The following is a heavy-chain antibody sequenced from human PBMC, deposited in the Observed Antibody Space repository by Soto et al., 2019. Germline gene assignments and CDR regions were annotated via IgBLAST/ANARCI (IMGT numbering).Heavy chain of an antibody. Sequence: EVQLVESGGGLVQPGESTRLSCAVSGFSFSDHHMDWVRQAPGRGLEWVGRIRNKANSDTTEYAASVKGRFTISKDDSMDSLYLQMNSLKTEDTAGYYLGRLGSWRGSSNHFDFWGQGTLVTVSS. CDR1: GFSFSDHH. V-gene: IGHV3-72*01. J-gene: IGHJ3*01. CDR2: IRNKANSDTT. CDR3: GRLGSWRGSSNHFDF. D-gene: IGHD1-26*01.